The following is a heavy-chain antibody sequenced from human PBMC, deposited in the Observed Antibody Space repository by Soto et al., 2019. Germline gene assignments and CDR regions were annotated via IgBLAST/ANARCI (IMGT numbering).Heavy chain of an antibody. J-gene: IGHJ6*03. V-gene: IGHV4-4*02. D-gene: IGHD2-2*01. CDR1: SGSISSSNW. CDR3: ASGYCSSTSCPHYYYYYYMDV. CDR2: IYHSGRT. Sequence: QVQLQESGPGLVKPSGTLSLTCAVSSGSISSSNWWSWVRQPPGKGLEWIGEIYHSGRTNYNPSLKSRVTISVDKSKNQFSLKLSSVTAADTAVYYCASGYCSSTSCPHYYYYYYMDVWGKGTTVTVSS.